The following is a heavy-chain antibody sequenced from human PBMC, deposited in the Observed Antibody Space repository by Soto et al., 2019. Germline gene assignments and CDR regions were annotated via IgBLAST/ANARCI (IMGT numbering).Heavy chain of an antibody. CDR2: IWYDGSNK. CDR1: VFTFSGYG. D-gene: IGHD1-7*01. J-gene: IGHJ4*02. V-gene: IGHV3-33*01. CDR3: ARDKGAVGELLGHNDY. Sequence: QVQLVESGGGVVQPGRSLRLSCAASVFTFSGYGMHWVRQAPGKGLEWVAVIWYDGSNKYYADSVKGRFTISRDNSKNTLYLQMNSLRAEDTAVYDCARDKGAVGELLGHNDYWGQGTLVTVSS.